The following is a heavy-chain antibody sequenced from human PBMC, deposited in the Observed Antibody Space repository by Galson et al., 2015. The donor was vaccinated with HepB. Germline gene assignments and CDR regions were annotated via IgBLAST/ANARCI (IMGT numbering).Heavy chain of an antibody. D-gene: IGHD2-2*01. CDR2: IGPSGSDR. V-gene: IGHV3-48*02. J-gene: IGHJ4*02. CDR3: ARHESESKTYAADN. CDR1: AFSFGSYG. Sequence: SLRLSCAASAFSFGSYGMNWFRQAPGRGPEWISYIGPSGSDRKYADSVKGRFTISRDNAKNSLYLEMNSLRDEDTAVYYCARHESESKTYAADNWGQGTLVTVSS.